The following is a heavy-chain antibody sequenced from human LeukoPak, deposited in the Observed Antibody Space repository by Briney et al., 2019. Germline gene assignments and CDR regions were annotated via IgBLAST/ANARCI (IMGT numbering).Heavy chain of an antibody. CDR3: AREGYSSGAGNWFDP. V-gene: IGHV3-53*01. CDR2: IYSGGST. D-gene: IGHD6-19*01. J-gene: IGHJ5*02. Sequence: GGSLRLSCAASGFTFSNYAMHWVRQAPGKGLEWVSVIYSGGSTYYADSVKGRFTISRDNSKNTLYLQMNSLRAEDTAVYYCAREGYSSGAGNWFDPWGQGTLVTVSS. CDR1: GFTFSNYA.